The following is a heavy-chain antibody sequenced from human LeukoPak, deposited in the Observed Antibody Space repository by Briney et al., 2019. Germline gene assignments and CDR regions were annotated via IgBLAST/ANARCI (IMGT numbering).Heavy chain of an antibody. CDR1: GFTFSNYD. CDR2: IRYDGSKK. J-gene: IGHJ4*02. Sequence: GGSLRLSCAASGFTFSNYDMHWVRQAPGKGLEWVAFIRYDGSKKSYADSLKGRLTISRDNSKNTLYLQMNSLRAEDTAVYYCAKDLFTLSRSSSTFDCWGQGTLVTVSS. D-gene: IGHD6-13*01. V-gene: IGHV3-30*02. CDR3: AKDLFTLSRSSSTFDC.